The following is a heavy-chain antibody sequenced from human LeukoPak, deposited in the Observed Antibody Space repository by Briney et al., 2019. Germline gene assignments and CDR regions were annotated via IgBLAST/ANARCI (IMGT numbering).Heavy chain of an antibody. Sequence: KPGGSLRLSGAASGFTFSDYYMSWIRQAPGKGLEGVSYISSSSSYTNYADSVKGRFTMSRDNAKNSLYLQMNSLRADDTAVYYCARDQRYTSSPTPRYFDYWGQGTLVTVSS. CDR3: ARDQRYTSSPTPRYFDY. D-gene: IGHD6-13*01. J-gene: IGHJ4*02. V-gene: IGHV3-11*06. CDR1: GFTFSDYY. CDR2: ISSSSSYT.